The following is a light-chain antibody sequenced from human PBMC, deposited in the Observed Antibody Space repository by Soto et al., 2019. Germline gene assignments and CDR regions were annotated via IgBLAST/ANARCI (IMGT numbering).Light chain of an antibody. J-gene: IGKJ1*01. CDR1: HTISSSY. CDR3: QQYVTSSPRT. V-gene: IGKV3-20*01. Sequence: EIVLTQFPGTLSLSPGERATLSCRASHTISSSYLAWYQQKPGQAPRLLMYGISRRATGIPDRFSGSGSGTDFPLTITRLEPEDFAVYYCQQYVTSSPRTFGQGTNVEIK. CDR2: GIS.